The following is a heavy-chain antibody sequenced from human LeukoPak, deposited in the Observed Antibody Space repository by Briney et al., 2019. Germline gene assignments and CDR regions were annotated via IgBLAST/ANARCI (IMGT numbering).Heavy chain of an antibody. J-gene: IGHJ6*02. CDR3: VAAAAPDLYYYYGMDV. V-gene: IGHV3-30*03. CDR2: ISYDGSNK. D-gene: IGHD6-13*01. CDR1: GFTFSSYG. Sequence: GGSLRLSCAASGFTFSSYGMHWVRQAPGKGLEWVAVISYDGSNKYYADSVKGRFTISRDNSKNTLYLQMNSLRAEDTAVYYCVAAAAPDLYYYYGMDVWGQGTTVTVSS.